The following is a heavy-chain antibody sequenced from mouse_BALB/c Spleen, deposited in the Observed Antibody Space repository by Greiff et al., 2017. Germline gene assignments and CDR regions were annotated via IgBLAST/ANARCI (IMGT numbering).Heavy chain of an antibody. D-gene: IGHD2-14*01. V-gene: IGHV5-9-3*01. Sequence: EVKLVESGGGLVQPGGSLKLSCAASGFTFSSYAMSWVRQTPEKRLEWVATISSGGSYTYYPDSVKGRFTISRDNAKNTLYLQMSSLRSEDTAMYYCARHVVRAWFAYWGQGTLVTVS. CDR3: ARHVVRAWFAY. CDR1: GFTFSSYA. J-gene: IGHJ3*01. CDR2: ISSGGSYT.